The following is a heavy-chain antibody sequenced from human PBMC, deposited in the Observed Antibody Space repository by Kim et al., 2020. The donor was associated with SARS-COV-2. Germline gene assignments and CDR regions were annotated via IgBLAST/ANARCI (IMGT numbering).Heavy chain of an antibody. J-gene: IGHJ5*02. D-gene: IGHD4-17*01. V-gene: IGHV7-4-1*02. CDR1: GYTFTSYA. CDR2: INTNTGNP. Sequence: ASVKVSCKASGYTFTSYAMNWVRQAPGQGLEWMGWINTNTGNPTYAQGFTGRFVFSLDTSVSTAYLQISSLKAEDTAVYYCAGSLHDYGDYVFDDWGQGTLVTVSS. CDR3: AGSLHDYGDYVFDD.